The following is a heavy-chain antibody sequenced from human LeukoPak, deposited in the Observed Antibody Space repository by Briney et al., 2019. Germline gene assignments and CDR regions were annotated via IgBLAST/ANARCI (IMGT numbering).Heavy chain of an antibody. CDR2: INQDGSEE. CDR1: GFTFSNYW. J-gene: IGHJ4*02. Sequence: GGSLRLSCAASGFTFSNYWMSWVRQAPGKGLEWVAHINQDGSEEHCMDSVKARFIISRDNAKNSLSLQMDSLRAEDTAVYYCVRDGGVSGYDLLDYWGQGTLVTVSS. D-gene: IGHD5-12*01. V-gene: IGHV3-7*01. CDR3: VRDGGVSGYDLLDY.